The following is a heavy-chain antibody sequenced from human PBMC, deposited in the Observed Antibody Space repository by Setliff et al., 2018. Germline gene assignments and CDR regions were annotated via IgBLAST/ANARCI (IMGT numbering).Heavy chain of an antibody. CDR2: IHTGGGSA. D-gene: IGHD6-13*01. CDR1: GYSFTGYY. CDR3: ARGGMAAAGRKGVFEY. J-gene: IGHJ4*02. Sequence: ASVKVSCKASGYSFTGYYMHWVRQAPGQGLEWMGIIHTGGGSASYAPKSQGRVTMTSDTSTNTIYMEVNIVRPDDTAIYYCARGGMAAAGRKGVFEYWGQGTLVTV. V-gene: IGHV1-46*01.